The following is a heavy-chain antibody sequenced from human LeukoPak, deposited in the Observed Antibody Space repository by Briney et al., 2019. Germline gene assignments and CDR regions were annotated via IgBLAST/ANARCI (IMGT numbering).Heavy chain of an antibody. CDR2: IYHSGST. V-gene: IGHV4-38-2*01. J-gene: IGHJ4*02. CDR1: GYSISSGYY. Sequence: KSSETLSLTCAVSGYSISSGYYWGWIRQPPGKGLEWIGSIYHSGSTYYNPSLKSRVTISVDTSKNQFSLKPSSVTAADTAVYYCARTSGSGSYYLDYWGQGTLVTVSS. CDR3: ARTSGSGSYYLDY. D-gene: IGHD3-10*01.